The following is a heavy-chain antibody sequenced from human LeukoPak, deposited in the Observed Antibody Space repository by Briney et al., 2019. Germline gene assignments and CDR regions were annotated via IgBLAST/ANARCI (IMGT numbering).Heavy chain of an antibody. J-gene: IGHJ4*02. CDR3: ARDSGYYGLFDY. D-gene: IGHD3-22*01. V-gene: IGHV3-7*01. CDR1: RFTFSSYW. CDR2: IKQDGSEK. Sequence: GGSLRLSCAASRFTFSSYWMSWVRQAPGKGLEWVANIKQDGSEKYYVDSVKGRFTISRDNAKNSLYLQMNSLRAEDTAIYYCARDSGYYGLFDYWGQGTLVTVSS.